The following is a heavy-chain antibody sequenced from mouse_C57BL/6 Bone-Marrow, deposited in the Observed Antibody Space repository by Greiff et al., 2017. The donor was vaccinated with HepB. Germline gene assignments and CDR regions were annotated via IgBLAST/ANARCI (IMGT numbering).Heavy chain of an antibody. V-gene: IGHV2-4*01. D-gene: IGHD1-1*01. J-gene: IGHJ1*03. CDR3: AKGCSSHWYFDV. CDR1: GFSLTSYG. CDR2: IWSGGST. Sequence: VKLMESGPGLVQPSQSLSITCTVSGFSLTSYGVHWVRQPPGKGLEWLGVIWSGGSTDYNAAFISRLSISKDNSKSQVFFKMNSLQADDTAIYYCAKGCSSHWYFDVWGTGTTVTVSS.